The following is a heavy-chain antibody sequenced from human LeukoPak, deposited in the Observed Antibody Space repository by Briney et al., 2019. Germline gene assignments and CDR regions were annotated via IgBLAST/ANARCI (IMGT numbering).Heavy chain of an antibody. J-gene: IGHJ3*02. CDR3: ARVNFGAFDI. CDR2: IYPGDSDT. Sequence: GESLKISCKGSGYTFTNYWIAWVRQMPGKGLECMGIIYPGDSDTRYSPSFQGQVTISGDKSISTAYVQWSSLKASDTAMYYCARVNFGAFDIWGQGTMVTVSS. D-gene: IGHD3-10*01. CDR1: GYTFTNYW. V-gene: IGHV5-51*01.